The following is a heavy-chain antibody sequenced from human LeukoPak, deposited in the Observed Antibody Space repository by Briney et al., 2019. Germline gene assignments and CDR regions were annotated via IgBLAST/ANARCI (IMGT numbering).Heavy chain of an antibody. V-gene: IGHV3-30-3*01. D-gene: IGHD1-14*01. Sequence: GGSLRLSCAASGFTFSRSGMHWVRQAPGKGPEWVAVASYDGTNNHYADSVKGRFTIYRDNSRNTLYLQMNSLRTDDTAIYYCASSNQAPGPVHSGSFDPWGQGTLVTVSS. CDR3: ASSNQAPGPVHSGSFDP. CDR1: GFTFSRSG. CDR2: ASYDGTNN. J-gene: IGHJ5*02.